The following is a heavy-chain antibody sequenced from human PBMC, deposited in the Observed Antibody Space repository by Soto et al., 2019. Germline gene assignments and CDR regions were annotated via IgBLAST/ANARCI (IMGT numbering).Heavy chain of an antibody. D-gene: IGHD3-3*01. CDR2: INHSGST. Sequence: SETLSLTCAVYGVSFSGYYCSWIRQPPGKGLEWIGEINHSGSTNYNPSLKSRVTISVDTSKNQFSLKLSSVTAADTAVYYCARGLPAFLEWLPHAFDIWGQGTMVTVSS. J-gene: IGHJ3*02. CDR3: ARGLPAFLEWLPHAFDI. V-gene: IGHV4-34*01. CDR1: GVSFSGYY.